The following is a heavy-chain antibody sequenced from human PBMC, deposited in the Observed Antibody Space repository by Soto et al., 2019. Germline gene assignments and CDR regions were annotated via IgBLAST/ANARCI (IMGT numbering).Heavy chain of an antibody. CDR3: ARQVRIAAAGTVTFNY. Sequence: PGESLKISCKGSGYSFTSYWIGWVRQMPGKGLEWMGIIYPGDSDTRYSPSFQGQVTISADKSISTAYLQWSSLKASDTAMYYCARQVRIAAAGTVTFNYWGQGTLVTVSS. D-gene: IGHD6-13*01. J-gene: IGHJ4*02. CDR1: GYSFTSYW. CDR2: IYPGDSDT. V-gene: IGHV5-51*01.